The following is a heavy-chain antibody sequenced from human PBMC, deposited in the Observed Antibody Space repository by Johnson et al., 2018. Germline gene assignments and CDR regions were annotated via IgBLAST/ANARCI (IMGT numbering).Heavy chain of an antibody. J-gene: IGHJ3*02. D-gene: IGHD1-26*01. V-gene: IGHV3-30-3*01. Sequence: QVQLVESGGGVVQPRRSLRLSCAASGFTFSSYAMHWVRQAPGTGLEWVAVISYDGSNKYYADSVKGRFTISRDNSKNTLYLQMTSLRAEDTAVYYCARGMVPPSGSYYERRPGDAFDIWGQGTMVTVSS. CDR2: ISYDGSNK. CDR1: GFTFSSYA. CDR3: ARGMVPPSGSYYERRPGDAFDI.